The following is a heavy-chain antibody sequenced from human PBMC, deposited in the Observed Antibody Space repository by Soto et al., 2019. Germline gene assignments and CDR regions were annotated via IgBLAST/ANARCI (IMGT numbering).Heavy chain of an antibody. CDR1: GYSISSNYY. D-gene: IGHD1-1*01. CDR3: TREARTRLLLYWFDP. CDR2: IYHSGST. Sequence: SETLSLTCAVSGYSISSNYYCGWIRQPPGKGLEWIGSIYHSGSTYYNPSLKSRVTISVDTSKNQFSLNLSSVTAADTAVYYCTREARTRLLLYWFDPWGQGTLVT. V-gene: IGHV4-38-2*02. J-gene: IGHJ5*02.